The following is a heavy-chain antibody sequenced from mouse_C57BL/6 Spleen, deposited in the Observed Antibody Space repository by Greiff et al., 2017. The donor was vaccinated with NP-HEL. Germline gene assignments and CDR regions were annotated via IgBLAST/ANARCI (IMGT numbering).Heavy chain of an antibody. CDR3: ARHEDYSNYDAMDY. D-gene: IGHD2-5*01. V-gene: IGHV2-6-1*01. CDR1: GFSLTSYG. CDR2: IWSDGST. Sequence: VHLVESGPGLVAPSQSLSITCTVSGFSLTSYGVHWVRQPPGKGLEWLVVIWSDGSTTYNSALKSRLSISKDNSKSQVFLKMNSLQTDDTAMYYCARHEDYSNYDAMDYWGQGTSVTVSS. J-gene: IGHJ4*01.